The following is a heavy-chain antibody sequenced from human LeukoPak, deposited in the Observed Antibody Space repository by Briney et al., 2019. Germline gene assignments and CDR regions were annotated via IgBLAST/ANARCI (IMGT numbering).Heavy chain of an antibody. CDR1: GFTFSSYA. CDR2: ISYDGSNK. J-gene: IGHJ4*02. V-gene: IGHV3-30-3*01. Sequence: GGSLRPSCAASGFTFSSYAMHWVRQAPGKGLEWVAVISYDGSNKYYADSVKGRFTISRDNSKNTLYLQMNSLRAEDTAVYYCARRVDDYWGQGTLVTVSS. CDR3: ARRVDDY.